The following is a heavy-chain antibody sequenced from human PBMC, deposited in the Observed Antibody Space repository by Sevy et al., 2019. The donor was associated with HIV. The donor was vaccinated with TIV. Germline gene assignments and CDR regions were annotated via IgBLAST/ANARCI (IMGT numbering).Heavy chain of an antibody. J-gene: IGHJ6*02. V-gene: IGHV6-1*01. CDR1: GDSVSSIRTS. CDR2: TYYRSKWYN. CDR3: AERTNDVFYYGMDV. Sequence: SQTLSLTCAISGDSVSSIRTSWNWIRQSPSRGLEWLGRTYYRSKWYNDYATSVKSRITINADTSKNQVSLQLNSVTPEDTAVYYCAERTNDVFYYGMDVWGQGTTLTVSS.